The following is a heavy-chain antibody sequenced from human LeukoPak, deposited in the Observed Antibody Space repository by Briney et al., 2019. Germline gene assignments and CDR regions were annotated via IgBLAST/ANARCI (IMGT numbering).Heavy chain of an antibody. J-gene: IGHJ3*02. Sequence: PSETLSLTCTVSGGSISSYYWSWIRQPAGKGLEWIGRIFTSGSTNYNPSLKSRVTMSVDTSKNQFSLKLSSVTAADTAVYYCARVPTLVGPGAFDIWGQGTLVIVSS. D-gene: IGHD3-16*01. V-gene: IGHV4-4*07. CDR3: ARVPTLVGPGAFDI. CDR2: IFTSGST. CDR1: GGSISSYY.